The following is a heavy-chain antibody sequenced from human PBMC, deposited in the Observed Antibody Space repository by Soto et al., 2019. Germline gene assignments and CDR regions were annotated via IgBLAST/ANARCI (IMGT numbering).Heavy chain of an antibody. V-gene: IGHV3-15*01. D-gene: IGHD2-15*01. Sequence: GGSLRLSCAASGFTFSNAWMSWVRQAPGKGLEWVGRIKSKTDDGTTDYAAPVKGRFTISRDDSKNTLYLQMNSLKTEDTAVYYCTTLLGDCSGGSCYGNYYYGMDVWGQGTTVTVSS. J-gene: IGHJ6*02. CDR1: GFTFSNAW. CDR2: IKSKTDDGTT. CDR3: TTLLGDCSGGSCYGNYYYGMDV.